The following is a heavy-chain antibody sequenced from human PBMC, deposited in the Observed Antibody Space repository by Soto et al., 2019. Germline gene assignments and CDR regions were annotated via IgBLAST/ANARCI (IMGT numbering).Heavy chain of an antibody. Sequence: SETLSLTCAVYGGSFSGYYRSWIRQPPGKGLEWIGEINHSGSTNYNPSLKSRVTISVDTSKNQFSMELSSVTAADTAVYYCASSIAAYYFDYWGQGTLVTVSS. V-gene: IGHV4-34*01. CDR2: INHSGST. D-gene: IGHD6-6*01. CDR1: GGSFSGYY. CDR3: ASSIAAYYFDY. J-gene: IGHJ4*02.